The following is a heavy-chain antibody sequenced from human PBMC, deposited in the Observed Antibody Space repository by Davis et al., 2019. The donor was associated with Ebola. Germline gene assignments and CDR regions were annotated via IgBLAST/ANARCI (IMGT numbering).Heavy chain of an antibody. V-gene: IGHV4-38-2*02. CDR1: GYSINRGFT. Sequence: SETLSLTCTVSGYSINRGFTWGWIRQPPGKGLEWIGSIYHSGSTNYSPSLKSRVTISVDTSKNQFSLKLSSVTAADTAVYYCARFVVTTSLVGFDYWGQGTLVTVSS. D-gene: IGHD2-21*02. J-gene: IGHJ4*02. CDR3: ARFVVTTSLVGFDY. CDR2: IYHSGST.